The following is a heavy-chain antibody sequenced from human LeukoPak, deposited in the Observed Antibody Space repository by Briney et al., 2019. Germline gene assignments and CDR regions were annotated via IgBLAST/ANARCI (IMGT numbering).Heavy chain of an antibody. CDR2: ISNRGTT. D-gene: IGHD5-24*01. CDR1: GFAVSNNH. V-gene: IGHV3-66*04. Sequence: GGSLRLSCKASGFAVSNNHMTWVRQAPGQGLEWVSVISNRGTTYYTDSVKGRVTISRDNSRNTVYLQMNSLRADDTAVYYCARPSPPGDGYNPSDYWGQGSLVIVSS. J-gene: IGHJ4*02. CDR3: ARPSPPGDGYNPSDY.